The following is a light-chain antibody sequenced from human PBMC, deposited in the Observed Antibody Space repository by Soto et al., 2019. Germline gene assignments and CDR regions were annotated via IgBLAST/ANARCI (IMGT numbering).Light chain of an antibody. J-gene: IGKJ1*01. V-gene: IGKV1-5*03. CDR1: QSINAW. CDR3: HQYHNFPRP. CDR2: KAS. Sequence: DIQLTQSPSTLSASVGDRVTITCRASQSINAWLAWYQQKPGQAPNLLIYKASTLESGVPSRFSGSGSGTEFTLTVSSLQPDDFATDYCHQYHNFPRPFGQGTKVEI.